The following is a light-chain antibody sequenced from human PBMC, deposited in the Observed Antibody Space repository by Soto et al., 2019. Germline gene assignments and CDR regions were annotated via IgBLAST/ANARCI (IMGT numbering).Light chain of an antibody. J-gene: IGLJ3*02. Sequence: QSVLTQPPSASGTPGQRVTISCSGSSSNIGSNAVSWYQQLPGTAPKVLIYSNNQRPSGVPDRFSGSKSGTSASLAISGLQSEDDADYYCATWDDCLNGWVFGGGTKLTVL. CDR3: ATWDDCLNGWV. CDR2: SNN. CDR1: SSNIGSNA. V-gene: IGLV1-44*01.